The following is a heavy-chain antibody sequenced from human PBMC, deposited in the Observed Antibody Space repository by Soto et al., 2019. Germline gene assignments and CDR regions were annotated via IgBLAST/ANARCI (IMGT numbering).Heavy chain of an antibody. Sequence: SETLSLTCAVYGGSFSGYYWTWIRQPPGTELERLGEINHSGSTNYNTPPTTRATLSVDTPKNQFFQKRTSLTAADTAVYYCARDKITGLFDYWGQGTLGTVSS. CDR3: ARDKITGLFDY. V-gene: IGHV4-34*01. CDR1: GGSFSGYY. J-gene: IGHJ4*02. D-gene: IGHD1-1*01. CDR2: INHSGST.